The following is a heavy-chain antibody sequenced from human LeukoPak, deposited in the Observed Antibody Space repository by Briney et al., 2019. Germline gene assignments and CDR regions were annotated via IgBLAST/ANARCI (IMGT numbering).Heavy chain of an antibody. D-gene: IGHD3-16*02. J-gene: IGHJ4*02. CDR1: GGSFSGYY. CDR2: INHSGST. V-gene: IGHV4-34*01. CDR3: ARAQYDYVWGSYRYNYFDY. Sequence: SETLSLTCAVYGGSFSGYYWSRIRQPPGKGLEWIGEINHSGSTNYNPSLKSRVTISVDTSKNQFSLKLSSVTAADTAVYYCARAQYDYVWGSYRYNYFDYWGQGTLVTVSS.